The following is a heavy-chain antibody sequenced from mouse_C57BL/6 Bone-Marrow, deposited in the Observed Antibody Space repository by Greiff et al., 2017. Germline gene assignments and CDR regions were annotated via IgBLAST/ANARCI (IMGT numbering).Heavy chain of an antibody. CDR3: TTMVTPFAY. D-gene: IGHD2-2*01. CDR2: IDPANGDT. J-gene: IGHJ3*01. CDR1: GFNIKDDY. V-gene: IGHV14-4*01. Sequence: VQLQQSGAELVRPGASVKLSCTASGFNIKDDYMHWVKQRPEQGLEWIGWIDPANGDTEYASKFQGKATITADTSSNTAYLQLSSLTSEDTAVDYSTTMVTPFAYWGQGTLVTVSA.